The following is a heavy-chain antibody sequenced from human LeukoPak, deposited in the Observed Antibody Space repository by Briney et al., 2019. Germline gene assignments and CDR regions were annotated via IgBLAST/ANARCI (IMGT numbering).Heavy chain of an antibody. J-gene: IGHJ4*02. CDR1: GFTFSSYA. CDR2: ISLRGDST. Sequence: GGSLRLSCAASGFTFSSYAMSWVRQVPGKGLEWVSGISLRGDSTYYADSVKGRFTISRDNAKNSLYLQMNSLRAEDTAVYYCVRDRGGSYSAIDYWGQGTLVTVSS. V-gene: IGHV3-23*01. D-gene: IGHD1-26*01. CDR3: VRDRGGSYSAIDY.